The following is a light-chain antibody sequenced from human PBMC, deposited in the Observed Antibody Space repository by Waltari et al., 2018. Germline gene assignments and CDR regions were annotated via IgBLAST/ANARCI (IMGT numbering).Light chain of an antibody. V-gene: IGKV1-5*03. CDR3: HQYKTYAWT. CDR1: QSINSW. CDR2: KAS. Sequence: DIQMTQSPSTLSDSVGARVTITCRASQSINSWLAWYQHKPGEAPKLLIYKASSLESGVPSRFSGSGSGTEFTLTISSLQPDDFASYYCHQYKTYAWTFGQGTKVEIK. J-gene: IGKJ1*01.